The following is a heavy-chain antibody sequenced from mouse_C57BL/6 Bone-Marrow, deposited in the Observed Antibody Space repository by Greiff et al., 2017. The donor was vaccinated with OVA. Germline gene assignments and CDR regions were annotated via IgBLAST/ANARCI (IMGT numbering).Heavy chain of an antibody. Sequence: QVQLQQSGAELVRPGASVTLSCKASGYTFTDYEMHWVKQTPVHGLEWIGAIDPETGGTAYNQKFKGKAILTADKSSSTAYMELRSLTSEDSAVYYCTREGNYGSSYFYYFDYWGQGTTLTVSS. V-gene: IGHV1-15*01. D-gene: IGHD1-1*01. CDR3: TREGNYGSSYFYYFDY. CDR2: IDPETGGT. J-gene: IGHJ2*01. CDR1: GYTFTDYE.